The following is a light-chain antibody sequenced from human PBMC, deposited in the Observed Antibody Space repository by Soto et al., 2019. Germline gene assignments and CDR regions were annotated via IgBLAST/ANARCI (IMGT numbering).Light chain of an antibody. V-gene: IGLV1-47*01. J-gene: IGLJ1*01. CDR2: RNN. Sequence: VLTQPPSASGTPGQRVTISCSGSSFNIGTNLVYWYQQLPGTAPKVLIYRNNQRPSGVPDRFSGAKSGTSASLAISGLRSEDEADYYCAAWDDSLSGYVFGTGTKVTVL. CDR1: SFNIGTNL. CDR3: AAWDDSLSGYV.